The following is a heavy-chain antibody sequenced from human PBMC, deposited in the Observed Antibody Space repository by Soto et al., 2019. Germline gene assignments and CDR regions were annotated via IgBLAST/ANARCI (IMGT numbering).Heavy chain of an antibody. CDR1: GGSISSSSYY. CDR3: ARHPITMVRGVITNYFDY. Sequence: PSETLSLTCTVSGGSISSSSYYWGWIRQPPGKGLEWIGSIYYSGSTYYNPSLKSRVTISVDTSKNQFSLKLSSVTAADTAVYYCARHPITMVRGVITNYFDYWGQGTLVTVSS. D-gene: IGHD3-10*01. J-gene: IGHJ4*02. V-gene: IGHV4-39*01. CDR2: IYYSGST.